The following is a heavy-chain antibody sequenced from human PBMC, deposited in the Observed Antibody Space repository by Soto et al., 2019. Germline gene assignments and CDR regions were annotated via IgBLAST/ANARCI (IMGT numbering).Heavy chain of an antibody. CDR3: ARDWSPTYYYDSSGYYYLDY. Sequence: ASVKVSCKASGDVFRSYGINWVRQAPGQGLEWMGGIIPISGTTNYAQKFQGRVAITADESTDTVYMELSRLRSEDTAVYYCARDWSPTYYYDSSGYYYLDYWGQGTLVTVSS. CDR1: GDVFRSYG. CDR2: IIPISGTT. V-gene: IGHV1-69*13. J-gene: IGHJ4*02. D-gene: IGHD3-22*01.